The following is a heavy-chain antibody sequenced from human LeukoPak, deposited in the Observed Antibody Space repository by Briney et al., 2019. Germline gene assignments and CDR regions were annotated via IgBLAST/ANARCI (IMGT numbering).Heavy chain of an antibody. CDR1: EFTLNTNY. D-gene: IGHD6-13*01. J-gene: IGHJ4*02. CDR2: IYAGGNT. V-gene: IGHV3-66*01. Sequence: GGSLRLSCAASEFTLNTNYMNWVRQVPGKGLEWVSVIYAGGNTYYADSVKERFTISRDNSRNTLYLQMNSLRGDDTAVYYCAREVYSSTWFDLWGQGTLVTVSS. CDR3: AREVYSSTWFDL.